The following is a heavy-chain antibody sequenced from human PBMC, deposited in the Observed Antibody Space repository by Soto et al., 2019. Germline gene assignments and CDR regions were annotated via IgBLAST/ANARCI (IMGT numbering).Heavy chain of an antibody. J-gene: IGHJ5*02. D-gene: IGHD1-1*01. CDR3: GPKTEPRINWFGP. Sequence: EVQLLESGGRLVQPGGSLRLSCTVSGLVFSNFAMAWVRQAPGKGLEWVSTISGNGGNTYYADSVKGRFTISRDNSRNTLFLQMNSLRAEDTAIYYCGPKTEPRINWFGPWGQGTLVSVSS. V-gene: IGHV3-23*01. CDR2: ISGNGGNT. CDR1: GLVFSNFA.